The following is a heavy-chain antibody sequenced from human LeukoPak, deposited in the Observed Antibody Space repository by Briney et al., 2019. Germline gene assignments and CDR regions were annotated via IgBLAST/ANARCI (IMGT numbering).Heavy chain of an antibody. Sequence: GGSLRLSCAASGFTFSSYSMNWVRQAPGKGLEWVSSISSSSSYIYYADSVKGRFTISRDNAKNSLYLQMNSLRAEDTAVYYCARPHGCSTSYYDDLWGRGTLVTVSS. V-gene: IGHV3-21*01. CDR3: ARPHGCSTSYYDDL. CDR1: GFTFSSYS. D-gene: IGHD2-2*01. CDR2: ISSSSSYI. J-gene: IGHJ2*01.